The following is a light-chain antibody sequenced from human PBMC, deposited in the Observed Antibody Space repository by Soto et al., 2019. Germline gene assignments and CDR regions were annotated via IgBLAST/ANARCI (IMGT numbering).Light chain of an antibody. V-gene: IGKV3-20*01. J-gene: IGKJ1*01. CDR2: STS. CDR3: QQYGSPLWT. Sequence: ENVLTQSPGTLSLSPGERATLSCRASQSVGSAWLAWYQQKPGQAPRLLLYSTSTRAPGIPDRFSGSGSGTDFTLTISRLEPEDFAVYYCQQYGSPLWTFGQGTKVEVK. CDR1: QSVGSAW.